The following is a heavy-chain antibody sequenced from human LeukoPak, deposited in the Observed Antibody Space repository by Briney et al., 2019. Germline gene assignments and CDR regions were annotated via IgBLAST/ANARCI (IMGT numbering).Heavy chain of an antibody. CDR2: ISPDGSET. CDR1: GFTFSTYF. Sequence: GGSLRLSCAASGFTFSTYFMHWVRQGPGKGLVWVSHISPDGSETRYADSVKGRFTISRDNSKNTLYLQMNSLRAEDTAVYYCARVIIVGATGIWGQGTMVTVSS. CDR3: ARVIIVGATGI. V-gene: IGHV3-74*01. J-gene: IGHJ3*02. D-gene: IGHD1-26*01.